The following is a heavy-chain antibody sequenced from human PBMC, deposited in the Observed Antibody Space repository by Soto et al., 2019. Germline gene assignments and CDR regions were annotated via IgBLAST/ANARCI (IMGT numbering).Heavy chain of an antibody. J-gene: IGHJ5*01. CDR2: IYSGGST. D-gene: IGHD5-12*01. CDR3: ARDGYSGFHGS. Sequence: EVQLVESGGGLVQPGGSLRLSCAASGFTVSSYYMSWVRQAPGKGLEWVSVIYSGGSTYYADSVKGRFTISRDNSKNTLYLQMNSLRGEDTAVYYCARDGYSGFHGSWGQGTLVTLSS. V-gene: IGHV3-66*01. CDR1: GFTVSSYY.